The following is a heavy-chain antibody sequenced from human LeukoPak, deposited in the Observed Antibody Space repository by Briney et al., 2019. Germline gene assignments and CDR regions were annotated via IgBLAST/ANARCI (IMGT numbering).Heavy chain of an antibody. V-gene: IGHV1-69*04. CDR3: ARDRPRARYFDY. CDR1: GGTFSDYS. CDR2: IIPILNVP. D-gene: IGHD2-15*01. J-gene: IGHJ4*02. Sequence: GSSMKVSCKASGGTFSDYSISWVRQAPGQGLEWMGRIIPILNVPNYAQKFEGRVTITADKSTSTAYMELSSLKSEDTAVYFCARDRPRARYFDYWGQGTLVTVSS.